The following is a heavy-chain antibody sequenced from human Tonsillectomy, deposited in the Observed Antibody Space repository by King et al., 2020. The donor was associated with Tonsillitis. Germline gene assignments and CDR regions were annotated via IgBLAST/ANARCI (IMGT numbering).Heavy chain of an antibody. CDR3: SREPDFGANSGAFDI. CDR2: IYYSGST. CDR1: GGSIDSFY. D-gene: IGHD4-23*01. V-gene: IGHV4-59*01. J-gene: IGHJ3*02. Sequence: VQLQESGPGLVKPSETLSLTCTVSGGSIDSFYWSWIRQPPGKGLEWIGYIYYSGSTNYNPSLKSRVTISLYMSKNHVSLKLNSVTAADTAVFYCSREPDFGANSGAFDIWGQGTMVTVSS.